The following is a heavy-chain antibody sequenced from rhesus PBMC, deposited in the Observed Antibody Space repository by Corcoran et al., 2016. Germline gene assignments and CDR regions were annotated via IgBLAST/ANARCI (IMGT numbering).Heavy chain of an antibody. CDR2: IYGSSGTT. D-gene: IGHD3-28*01. CDR3: ARVRSYNSGYYTFDY. Sequence: QVQLQESGPGVVKPSETLSLTCAVSGGSISSGYDWTWIRQPPGKGLEWIGYIYGSSGTTKYNPSLKNGVTISKAASKNQFSLKLSSVTAADTAVYYCARVRSYNSGYYTFDYWGQGVLVTVSS. V-gene: IGHV4-76*01. J-gene: IGHJ4*01. CDR1: GGSISSGYD.